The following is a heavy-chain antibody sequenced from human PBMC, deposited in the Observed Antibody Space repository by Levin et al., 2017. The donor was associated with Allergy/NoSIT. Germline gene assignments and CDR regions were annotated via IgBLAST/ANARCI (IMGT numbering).Heavy chain of an antibody. V-gene: IGHV3-74*01. CDR3: ARVGCSGGSCHMDYYYYGMDG. CDR2: INSDGSST. D-gene: IGHD2-15*01. CDR1: GFTFSSYW. Sequence: GESLKISCAASGFTFSSYWMHWVRQAPGKGLVWVSRINSDGSSTSYADSVKGRFTISRDNAKNTLYLQMNSLRAEDTAVYYCARVGCSGGSCHMDYYYYGMDGWGQGTTVTVSS. J-gene: IGHJ6*02.